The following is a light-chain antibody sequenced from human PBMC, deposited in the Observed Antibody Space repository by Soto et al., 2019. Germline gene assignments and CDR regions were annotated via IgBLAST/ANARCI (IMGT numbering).Light chain of an antibody. V-gene: IGKV1-39*01. CDR2: GAS. CDR1: QSISTY. Sequence: DIQMTQSPSSLSASVGDRVTITCRASQSISTYLNWYQQKPGKAPKLLIYGASSLQSGVPSGFSGTGSGTDCTLTISSLQPEDFATYYCQQSYSTSWTFGQVTKVELK. J-gene: IGKJ1*01. CDR3: QQSYSTSWT.